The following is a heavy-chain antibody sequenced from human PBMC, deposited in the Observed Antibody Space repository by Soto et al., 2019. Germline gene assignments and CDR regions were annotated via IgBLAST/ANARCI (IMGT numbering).Heavy chain of an antibody. CDR3: ASWPVVVVAATDPVRFDP. V-gene: IGHV4-34*01. CDR1: GGSFSGYY. J-gene: IGHJ5*02. D-gene: IGHD2-15*01. Sequence: PSETLSLTCAVYGGSFSGYYWSWIRQPPGKGLEWIGEINHSGSTNYNPSLKSRVTISVDTSKNQFSLKLSSVTAADTAVYYCASWPVVVVAATDPVRFDPWGQGTLVTVS. CDR2: INHSGST.